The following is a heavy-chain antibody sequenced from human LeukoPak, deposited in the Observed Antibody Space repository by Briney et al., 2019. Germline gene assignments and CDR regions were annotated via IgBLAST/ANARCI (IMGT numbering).Heavy chain of an antibody. CDR2: IYYSGST. V-gene: IGHV4-59*01. J-gene: IGHJ4*02. CDR3: ARELVGYFDWLPGPLDY. Sequence: SETLSLTCTVSGGSISSYYWSWIRQPPGKGLEWIGYIYYSGSTNYNPFLKSRVTISVDTSKNQFSLKLSSVTAADTAVYYCARELVGYFDWLPGPLDYWGQGTLVTVSS. CDR1: GGSISSYY. D-gene: IGHD3-9*01.